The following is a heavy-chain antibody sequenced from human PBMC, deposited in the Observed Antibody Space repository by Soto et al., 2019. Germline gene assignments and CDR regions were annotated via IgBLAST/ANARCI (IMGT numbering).Heavy chain of an antibody. CDR1: GFTFTSYA. CDR3: AAGIKRPYYYYYGMDV. V-gene: IGHV1-58*01. J-gene: IGHJ6*02. CDR2: IVVGSCNT. Sequence: AVKVSCKDSGFTFTSYALQWVRQARGQRLEWIGWIVVGSCNTNYAQKFQERVTITRYMSTSTAYMELSSLRSEDTAVYYCAAGIKRPYYYYYGMDVWGQGTTVTVSS.